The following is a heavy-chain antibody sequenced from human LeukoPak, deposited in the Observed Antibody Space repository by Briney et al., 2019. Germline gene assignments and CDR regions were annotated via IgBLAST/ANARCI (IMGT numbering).Heavy chain of an antibody. CDR3: ARHQTPNYDILTGYPYYYYYGMDV. J-gene: IGHJ6*02. D-gene: IGHD3-9*01. CDR1: GGSISSYY. V-gene: IGHV4-59*08. CDR2: IYYSGST. Sequence: SETPSLTCTVSGGSISSYYWSWIRQPPGKGLEWIGYIYYSGSTNYNPSLKSRVTISVDTSKNQFSLKLSSVTAADTAVYYCARHQTPNYDILTGYPYYYYYGMDVWGQGTTVTVSS.